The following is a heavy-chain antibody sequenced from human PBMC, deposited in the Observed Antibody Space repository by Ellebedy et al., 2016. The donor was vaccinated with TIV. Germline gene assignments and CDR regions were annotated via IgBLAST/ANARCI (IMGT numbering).Heavy chain of an antibody. CDR1: GGSFSGHY. V-gene: IGHV4-34*01. Sequence: GSLRLXXAVYGGSFSGHYWTWLRQSPGEGLEWIGEINHSGSPNHNPSLKSRVTISVDTSKNQFSLKLSSVTAADTAVYYCARQGLLRYFDWLSYTEGGVSAFDIWGQGTMVTVSS. CDR3: ARQGLLRYFDWLSYTEGGVSAFDI. J-gene: IGHJ3*02. CDR2: INHSGSP. D-gene: IGHD3-9*01.